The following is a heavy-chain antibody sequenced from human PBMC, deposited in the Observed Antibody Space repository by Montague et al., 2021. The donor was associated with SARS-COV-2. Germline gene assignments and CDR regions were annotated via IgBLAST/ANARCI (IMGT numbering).Heavy chain of an antibody. V-gene: IGHV4-34*01. Sequence: SETLSLTSAVYGGSFSGYYWSWIRQPPGKGLEWIGEINHSGSTNYNPSLKSRVTISVDTSKNQFSLKLSSVTAADTAVYYCARGSTVTSFFYYYYGMDVWGQGTTVTVSS. D-gene: IGHD4-17*01. CDR1: GGSFSGYY. CDR3: ARGSTVTSFFYYYYGMDV. J-gene: IGHJ6*02. CDR2: INHSGST.